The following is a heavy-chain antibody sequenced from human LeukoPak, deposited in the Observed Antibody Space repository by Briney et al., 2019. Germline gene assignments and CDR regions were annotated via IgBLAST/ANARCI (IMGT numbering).Heavy chain of an antibody. V-gene: IGHV4-4*07. CDR1: GGSISSYY. CDR2: IYTSGST. D-gene: IGHD1-26*01. Sequence: SETLSLTCTVSGGSISSYYWSWIRQPAGKGLEWIGRIYTSGSTNYNPSLKSRVTMSVDTSKNQFSLKLSSVTAADTAVYYCARERRVSNLRSGPIRSWGYYYYMDVWGKGTTVSVSS. CDR3: ARERRVSNLRSGPIRSWGYYYYMDV. J-gene: IGHJ6*03.